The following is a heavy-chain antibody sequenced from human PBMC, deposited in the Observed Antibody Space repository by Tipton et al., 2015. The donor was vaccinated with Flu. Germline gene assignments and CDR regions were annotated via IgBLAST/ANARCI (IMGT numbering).Heavy chain of an antibody. CDR1: GYTFASYY. CDR3: ARDCAFSDFERADYFYYYGMDV. J-gene: IGHJ6*02. CDR2: IRPNNGDT. Sequence: QVQLVQSGAEVKQPGASVNISCKASGYTFASYYIHWVRQAPGQGLEWMGWIRPNNGDTNYARKFQGRVTMTRDTSISTAYMDLSRLTSDDTAVYYCARDCAFSDFERADYFYYYGMDVWGQGP. V-gene: IGHV1-2*02. D-gene: IGHD2-21*02.